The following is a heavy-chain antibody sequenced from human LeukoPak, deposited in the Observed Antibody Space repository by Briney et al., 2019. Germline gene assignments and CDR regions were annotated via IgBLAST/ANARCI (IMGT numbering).Heavy chain of an antibody. V-gene: IGHV3-66*01. J-gene: IGHJ4*02. CDR1: GFIVSGNF. Sequence: GGSLRLSCAASGFIVSGNFMSWVRQAPGRGLEWLSVIYSGQSTYYADSVRGRFTISRDTSKNTLYLQLNGLRAEDAAVYYCAKDQRGTTMIADYWGQGTLVTVSS. D-gene: IGHD3-22*01. CDR3: AKDQRGTTMIADY. CDR2: IYSGQST.